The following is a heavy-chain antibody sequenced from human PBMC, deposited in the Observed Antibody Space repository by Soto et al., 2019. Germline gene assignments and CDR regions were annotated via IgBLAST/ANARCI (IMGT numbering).Heavy chain of an antibody. D-gene: IGHD6-13*01. J-gene: IGHJ3*02. CDR1: GFTFSDYA. CDR2: IRSKANSYAT. V-gene: IGHV3-73*01. CDR3: TRHSSSWYPNDAFDI. Sequence: GGSLRLSCAASGFTFSDYAMHWVRQAPGKGLEWVGRIRSKANSYATAYAASVKGRFTISRDDSKNTAYLQMNSLKTEDTAVYYCTRHSSSWYPNDAFDIWGQGTMVTVSS.